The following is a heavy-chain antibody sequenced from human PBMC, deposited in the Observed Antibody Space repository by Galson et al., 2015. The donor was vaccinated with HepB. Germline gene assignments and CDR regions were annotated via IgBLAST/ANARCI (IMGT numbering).Heavy chain of an antibody. J-gene: IGHJ4*02. CDR3: AKDGTYYYDSSGYYGEVGYGD. D-gene: IGHD3-22*01. CDR1: GFTFSSYA. CDR2: ISGSGGST. Sequence: SLRLSCAASGFTFSSYAMSWVRQAPGKGLEWVSAISGSGGSTYYADSVKGRFTISRDNSKNTLYLQMNSLRAEDTAVYYCAKDGTYYYDSSGYYGEVGYGDWGQGTLVTVSS. V-gene: IGHV3-23*01.